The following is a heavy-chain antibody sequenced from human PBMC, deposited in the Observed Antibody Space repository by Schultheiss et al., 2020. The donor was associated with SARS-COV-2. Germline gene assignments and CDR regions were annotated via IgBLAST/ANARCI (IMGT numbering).Heavy chain of an antibody. Sequence: SETLSLTCAVSGYSISSGYYWGWIRQPPGKGLEWIGEINHSGSTNYNPSLKSRVTISVDTSKNQFSLKLSSVTAADTAVYYCARGASSKPNYYYYMDVWGEGTTVTVSS. CDR3: ARGASSKPNYYYYMDV. D-gene: IGHD4-11*01. CDR1: GYSISSGYY. J-gene: IGHJ6*03. CDR2: INHSGST. V-gene: IGHV4-38-2*01.